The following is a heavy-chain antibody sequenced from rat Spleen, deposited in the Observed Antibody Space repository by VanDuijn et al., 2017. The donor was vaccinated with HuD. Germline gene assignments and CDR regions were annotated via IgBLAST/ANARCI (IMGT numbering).Heavy chain of an antibody. V-gene: IGHV5-7*01. D-gene: IGHD1-1*01. CDR3: TTVGNYFNY. J-gene: IGHJ2*01. CDR1: GFTFSDYN. CDR2: ISYDGSST. Sequence: EVQLVESGGGLVQPGRSLKLSCAASGFTFSDYNMAWVRQAPKKGLEWVATISYDGSSTYYRDSVKGRFTISRDNAKSTLFLQMDSLRSEDTATFYCTTVGNYFNYWGQGVMVTVSS.